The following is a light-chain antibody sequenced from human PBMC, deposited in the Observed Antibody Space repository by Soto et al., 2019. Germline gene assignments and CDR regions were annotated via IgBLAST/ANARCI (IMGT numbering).Light chain of an antibody. CDR1: QSISSW. Sequence: DIQMTQSPASLSASVGDRVTITCRASQSISSWLAWYQQKPGKAPKLLIYKASSLESGVPSRFSGSGSGTDFTLTISRLEPEDFAVYYCQQYGSSLITFGQGTRLEI. CDR3: QQYGSSLIT. J-gene: IGKJ5*01. CDR2: KAS. V-gene: IGKV1-5*03.